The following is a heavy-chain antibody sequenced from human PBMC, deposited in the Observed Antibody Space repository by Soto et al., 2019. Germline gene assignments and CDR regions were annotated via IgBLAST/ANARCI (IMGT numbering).Heavy chain of an antibody. V-gene: IGHV1-18*01. J-gene: IGHJ4*02. CDR3: ARGRTWGARDFDY. CDR2: ISDYNGHA. D-gene: IGHD3-16*01. Sequence: QVQLVQSGAEVKRPGASVRVSCKASGYTFNTYAISWVRQAPGQGLEWMGWISDYNGHADYAQKFQVRVTMTTDTSTNTVSMELRGLRSDDTAVYYCARGRTWGARDFDYWGQGTLVTVSS. CDR1: GYTFNTYA.